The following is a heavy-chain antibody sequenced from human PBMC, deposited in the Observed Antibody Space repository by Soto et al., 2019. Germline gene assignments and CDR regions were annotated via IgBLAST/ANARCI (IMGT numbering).Heavy chain of an antibody. J-gene: IGHJ6*02. CDR3: ARHATVTTVGYYYYGMDV. CDR2: IDPSDSYT. CDR1: GYSFTSYW. D-gene: IGHD4-17*01. Sequence: PGESLTISCKGSGYSFTSYWISWVRQMPGKGLAWMGRIDPSDSYTNYSPSFQGHVTISADKSISTADLQWSSLKASDTAMYYCARHATVTTVGYYYYGMDVWGQGTTVTVSS. V-gene: IGHV5-10-1*01.